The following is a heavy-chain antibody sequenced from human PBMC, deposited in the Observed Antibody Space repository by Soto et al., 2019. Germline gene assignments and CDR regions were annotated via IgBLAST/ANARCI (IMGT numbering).Heavy chain of an antibody. CDR2: IYYSGST. V-gene: IGHV4-39*01. J-gene: IGHJ6*02. Sequence: SETLSITCTVSGGSIGSSSYYWGGIRQPPGKGLEWIGSIYYSGSTYYNPSLKSRVTISVDTSKNQFSLKLSSVTAADTAVYYWVRTTHRSYYSGMDAWGQGTTVTIS. D-gene: IGHD1-1*01. CDR1: GGSIGSSSYY. CDR3: VRTTHRSYYSGMDA.